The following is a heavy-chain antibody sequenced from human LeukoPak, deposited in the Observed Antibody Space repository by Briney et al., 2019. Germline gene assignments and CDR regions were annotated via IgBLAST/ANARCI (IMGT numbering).Heavy chain of an antibody. CDR3: AKGLNWSPLGFDY. CDR1: GIIFSSYA. CDR2: INGNGGST. V-gene: IGHV3-23*01. J-gene: IGHJ4*02. Sequence: PGGSLRLSCVAPGIIFSSYAMNWVRPAPGKGLEWVSAINGNGGSTYYADSVKGRFTISRDNSKNTLYLQMNGLRAEDTAVYYCAKGLNWSPLGFDYWGQGTLVTVSS. D-gene: IGHD1-20*01.